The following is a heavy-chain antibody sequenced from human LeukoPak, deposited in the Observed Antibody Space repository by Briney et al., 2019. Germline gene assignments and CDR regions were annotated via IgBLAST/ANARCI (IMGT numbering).Heavy chain of an antibody. J-gene: IGHJ4*02. D-gene: IGHD3-22*01. CDR2: IYYSGST. CDR1: GGSISSYY. CDR3: ARLTMIVGGLDY. Sequence: PETLSLTCTVSGGSISSYYWSWIRQPPGKGLEWIGYIYYSGSTNYNPSLKSRVTISVDTSKNQFSLKLSSVTAADTAVYYCARLTMIVGGLDYWGQGTLVTVSS. V-gene: IGHV4-59*12.